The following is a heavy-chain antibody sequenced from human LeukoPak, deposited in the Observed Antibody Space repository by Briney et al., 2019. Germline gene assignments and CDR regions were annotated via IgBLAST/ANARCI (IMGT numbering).Heavy chain of an antibody. Sequence: GGYPRPYWAAFGFIFSCSALSWVRQAPGKGLEWVSAFSGDCGNTYYADSVKGRFTISRDNSKNSLYLQMNSLRAEDTAVYDCAKVLLVGATRGPFDYWGQGALVTVSS. V-gene: IGHV3-23*01. CDR3: AKVLLVGATRGPFDY. CDR2: FSGDCGNT. J-gene: IGHJ4*02. CDR1: GFIFSCSA. D-gene: IGHD1-26*01.